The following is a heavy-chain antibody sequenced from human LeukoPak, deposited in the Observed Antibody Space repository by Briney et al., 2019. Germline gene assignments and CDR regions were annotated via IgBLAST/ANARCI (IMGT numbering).Heavy chain of an antibody. CDR2: INHSGNT. J-gene: IGHJ3*02. Sequence: TSETLSLTCAVYGGSFSDYYWNWIRQPPGKGLEWIGEINHSGNTNYSPSLKSRVTLSVDTPKSQFFLKLTSVTAADTAVYYCARRPGTYYAFDIWGQGTVVTVSS. V-gene: IGHV4-34*01. CDR1: GGSFSDYY. D-gene: IGHD1-26*01. CDR3: ARRPGTYYAFDI.